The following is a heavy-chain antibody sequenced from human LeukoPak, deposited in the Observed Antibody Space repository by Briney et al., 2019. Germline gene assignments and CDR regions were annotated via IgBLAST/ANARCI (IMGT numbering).Heavy chain of an antibody. CDR3: AREGYDFCSGYYTDAFDI. J-gene: IGHJ3*02. CDR1: GGSFSGYY. V-gene: IGHV4-34*01. D-gene: IGHD3-3*01. CDR2: INHSGST. Sequence: NPSETLSLTCAVYGGSFSGYYWSWIRQPPGKGLEWIGEINHSGSTNYNPSLKSRVTISVDTSKNQFSLKLSSVTAADTAVYYCAREGYDFCSGYYTDAFDIWGQGTMVTVSS.